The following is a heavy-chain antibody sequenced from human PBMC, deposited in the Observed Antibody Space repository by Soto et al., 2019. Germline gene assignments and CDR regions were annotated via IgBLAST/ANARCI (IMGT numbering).Heavy chain of an antibody. CDR2: IILVFGTT. CDR1: GGTFSSYA. D-gene: IGHD2-2*01. V-gene: IGHV1-69*01. J-gene: IGHJ6*02. Sequence: QVQLVQSGAEVKKPGSSVKVSCKASGGTFSSYAISWLRQAPGQGLEWMGGIILVFGTTNYDQKFQGRVTITADGSTSTAYMELSSLRSADTAVYYCATSSPYLVVGTAAGNQYYYVMDVWGQGTTVTVSS. CDR3: ATSSPYLVVGTAAGNQYYYVMDV.